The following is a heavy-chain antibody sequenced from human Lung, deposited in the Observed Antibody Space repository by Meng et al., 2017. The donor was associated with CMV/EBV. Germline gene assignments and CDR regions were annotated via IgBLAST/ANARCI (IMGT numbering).Heavy chain of an antibody. D-gene: IGHD1-1*01. J-gene: IGHJ6*03. CDR2: VQPDGVTK. Sequence: GGSLRLSCAASGFGFRNYGMHWVRQAPGKGLEWVASVQPDGVTKEYGNSVKGRFTISRDNSKNTLSLQMNGLRSDDTAVYFCANAWNYDMVAWGRGTTVIVSS. CDR1: GFGFRNYG. CDR3: ANAWNYDMVA. V-gene: IGHV3-30*02.